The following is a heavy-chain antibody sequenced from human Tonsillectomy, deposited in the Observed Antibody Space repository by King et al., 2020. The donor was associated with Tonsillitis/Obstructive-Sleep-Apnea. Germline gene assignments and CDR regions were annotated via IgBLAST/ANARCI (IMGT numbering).Heavy chain of an antibody. J-gene: IGHJ4*02. CDR2: NIPIAGTP. D-gene: IGHD3-22*01. Sequence: VQLVQSGAEVKKPGSSVKVSCKATGDTFRNFALSWVRQAPGQGLEWMGGNIPIAGTPHYSQKFQGRAAITADDSASTVYMELSSLRSEDTAVYYCAGNFDSGGYYSQLPFDLWGQGTLVTVSS. CDR3: AGNFDSGGYYSQLPFDL. V-gene: IGHV1-69*12. CDR1: GDTFRNFA.